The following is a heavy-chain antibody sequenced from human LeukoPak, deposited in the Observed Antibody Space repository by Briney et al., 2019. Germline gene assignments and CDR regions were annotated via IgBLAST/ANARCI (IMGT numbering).Heavy chain of an antibody. V-gene: IGHV3-74*01. CDR2: INTDGSNT. Sequence: GGSLRLSCEASGFTFSNYWMPWVRQAPGKGLVWVSRINTDGSNTAYADSVKGRFTISRDNAKNSLYLQMNSLRAEDTAVYYCARDEEYCSSTSCYSPLGMDVWGQGTTVTVSS. J-gene: IGHJ6*02. CDR1: GFTFSNYW. CDR3: ARDEEYCSSTSCYSPLGMDV. D-gene: IGHD2-2*01.